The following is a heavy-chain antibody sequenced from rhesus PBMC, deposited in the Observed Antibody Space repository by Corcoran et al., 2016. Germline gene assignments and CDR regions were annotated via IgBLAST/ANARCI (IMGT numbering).Heavy chain of an antibody. V-gene: IGHV4-80*01. CDR2: INSKRGSS. CDR3: AVLLQYYFGLDS. CDR1: GASTSSYW. Sequence: QVQLQESGPGLVKPSETLSLTCTVSGASTSSYWWIWILQPPGKGLGWIGEINSKRGSSHYNPSVKTRVTISRDTSKNQCSVERSSVAAADPAVYYCAVLLQYYFGLDSWGQGVVVTVSS. J-gene: IGHJ6*01. D-gene: IGHD2-15*01.